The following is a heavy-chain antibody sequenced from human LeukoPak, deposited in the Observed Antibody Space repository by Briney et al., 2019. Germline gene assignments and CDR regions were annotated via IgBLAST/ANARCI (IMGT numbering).Heavy chain of an antibody. CDR1: GFTFDDYA. Sequence: GGSLRLSCAASGFTFDDYAMHWVRQAPGKGLEWVSGISWNSGSIGYADSVKGRFTISRDNAKNSLYLQMNSLRAEDTASYYCAKDMYYDSSGYYEYWGQGTLVTVSS. CDR2: ISWNSGSI. D-gene: IGHD3-22*01. CDR3: AKDMYYDSSGYYEY. V-gene: IGHV3-9*01. J-gene: IGHJ4*02.